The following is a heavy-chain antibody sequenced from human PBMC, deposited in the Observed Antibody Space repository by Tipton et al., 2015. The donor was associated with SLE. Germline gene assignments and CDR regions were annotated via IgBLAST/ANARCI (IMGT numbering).Heavy chain of an antibody. CDR2: INGDGSST. D-gene: IGHD5-12*01. CDR1: GFTFSRYW. J-gene: IGHJ4*02. Sequence: SLRLSCAASGFTFSRYWMHWVRQAPGKGLVWVSHINGDGSSTSYADSVKGRFTISRDNAKNTLYLQMNSLRTEDTALYYCARGGVGGYDYFDYWGQGTLVTVSS. CDR3: ARGGVGGYDYFDY. V-gene: IGHV3-74*01.